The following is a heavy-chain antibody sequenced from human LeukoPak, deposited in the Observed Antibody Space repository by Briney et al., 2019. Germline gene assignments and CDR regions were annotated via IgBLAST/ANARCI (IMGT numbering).Heavy chain of an antibody. Sequence: GGSLRLTCAASGFTFSSYSMNWVRQAPGKGLEWVSSISSSSSYIYYADSVKGRFTISRDNAKNSLYLQMNSLRAEDTAVYYCARSSSGLGTFDYWGQGTLVSVSS. V-gene: IGHV3-21*01. CDR2: ISSSSSYI. CDR3: ARSSSGLGTFDY. D-gene: IGHD6-19*01. CDR1: GFTFSSYS. J-gene: IGHJ4*02.